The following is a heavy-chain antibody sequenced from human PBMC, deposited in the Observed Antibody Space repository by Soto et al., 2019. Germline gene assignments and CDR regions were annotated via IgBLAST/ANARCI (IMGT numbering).Heavy chain of an antibody. J-gene: IGHJ4*02. V-gene: IGHV1-69*04. CDR1: GYTFTSYG. Sequence: GASVKVSCKASGYTFTSYGISWVRQAPGQGLEWMGRIIPILGIANYAQKFQGRVTITADKSTSTAYMELSSLRSEDTAVYYCARVASGYSSAAVDYWGQGTLVTVSS. D-gene: IGHD6-25*01. CDR2: IIPILGIA. CDR3: ARVASGYSSAAVDY.